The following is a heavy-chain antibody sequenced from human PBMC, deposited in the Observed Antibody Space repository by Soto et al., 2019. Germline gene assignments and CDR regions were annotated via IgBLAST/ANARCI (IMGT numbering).Heavy chain of an antibody. J-gene: IGHJ4*02. D-gene: IGHD2-2*01. V-gene: IGHV4-30-4*01. CDR3: ARATGYCGRTDCYPFDY. Sequence: QVQLLESGPGLVKPSQTLSLTCSVSGVSISSGDYYWTWIRQPPGKGLEWIGNIYSSGSANYNPSLQSRVTISVDTSKNQLSLKLTSVTAADTAVYFCARATGYCGRTDCYPFDYWGQGTLLTVSP. CDR1: GVSISSGDYY. CDR2: IYSSGSA.